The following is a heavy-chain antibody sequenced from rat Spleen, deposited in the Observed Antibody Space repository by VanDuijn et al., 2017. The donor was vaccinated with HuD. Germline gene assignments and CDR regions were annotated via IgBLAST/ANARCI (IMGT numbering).Heavy chain of an antibody. D-gene: IGHD1-2*01. CDR2: ISYEGSGT. CDR1: GFTFSNYD. CDR3: VRHRDYYNSYVYAFDY. J-gene: IGHJ2*01. Sequence: EVQLVESGGGLVQPGRSLKLSCAASGFTFSNYDMAWVRQAPKKGLEWVASISYEGSGTYHGDSVKGRFTISRDNAKSTLNLQMNSLRSEDTATYYCVRHRDYYNSYVYAFDYWGQGVMVTVSS. V-gene: IGHV5-22*01.